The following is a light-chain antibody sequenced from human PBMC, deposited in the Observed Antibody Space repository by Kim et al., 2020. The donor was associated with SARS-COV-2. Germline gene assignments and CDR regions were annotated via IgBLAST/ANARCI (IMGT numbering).Light chain of an antibody. CDR1: SNMLGNQG. Sequence: RQTATLTCTGNSNMLGNQGATWLQQHQGHPPKLLSYRNNSRPSGISEGFSASRSGNTASLTITGLQPEDETDYYCSALDSSVSARVFGGGTQLTVL. CDR2: RNN. V-gene: IGLV10-54*02. CDR3: SALDSSVSARV. J-gene: IGLJ3*02.